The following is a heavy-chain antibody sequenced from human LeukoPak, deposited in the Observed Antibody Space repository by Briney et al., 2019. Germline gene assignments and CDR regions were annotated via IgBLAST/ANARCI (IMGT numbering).Heavy chain of an antibody. CDR1: GYTFTSND. CDR2: MNPNSGNT. V-gene: IGHV1-8*01. D-gene: IGHD6-13*01. CDR3: ARGTVCGSGGKCSGSWYYDY. Sequence: ASVKVSCKASGYTFTSNDINWVRQATGQGLEWMGWMNPNSGNTGYAQKFQGRVAMTRNTSISTAYMELSSLRSEDTAVYCCARGTVCGSGGKCSGSWYYDYWGQGTLVTVSS. J-gene: IGHJ4*02.